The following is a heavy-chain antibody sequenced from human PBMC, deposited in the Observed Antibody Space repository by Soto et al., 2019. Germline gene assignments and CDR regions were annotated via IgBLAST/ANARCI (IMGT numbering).Heavy chain of an antibody. V-gene: IGHV5-51*01. J-gene: IGHJ4*02. CDR1: GYSFTSYR. CDR2: IYPGDSDA. Sequence: GESLKLSCKGSGYSFTSYRIGWVRQLPGKGLEWMGIIYPGDSDARYSPSFQGQVTISADKSFTTVYLQWNSLKASDTAIYYCARPGYYDSSGFFNFDYWGQGTLVTVSS. D-gene: IGHD3-22*01. CDR3: ARPGYYDSSGFFNFDY.